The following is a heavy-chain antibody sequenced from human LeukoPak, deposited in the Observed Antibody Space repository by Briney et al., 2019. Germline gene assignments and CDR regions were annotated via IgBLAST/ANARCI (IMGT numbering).Heavy chain of an antibody. D-gene: IGHD4-17*01. V-gene: IGHV3-33*01. Sequence: GGSLRLSCAASGFTFSSYGMHWVRQAPGKGLEWVAVIWYDGSNKYYADSVKGRFTISRDNAKISLYLQMNSLRAEDTAVYYCARDLGPTTVTTFGFWGQGTLVTVSS. CDR3: ARDLGPTTVTTFGF. CDR2: IWYDGSNK. J-gene: IGHJ4*02. CDR1: GFTFSSYG.